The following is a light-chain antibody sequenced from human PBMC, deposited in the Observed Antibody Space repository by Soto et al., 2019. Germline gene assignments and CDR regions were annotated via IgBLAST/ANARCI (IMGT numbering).Light chain of an antibody. CDR3: QQRSTWPLT. CDR1: QSVSSY. J-gene: IGKJ4*01. CDR2: DTS. V-gene: IGKV3-11*01. Sequence: EIVLTQSPASLSLSPGERVTLSCRASQSVSSYLAWYQQKPGQAPRLLIYDTSNRATGIPARFSGSGSGTDFTLTISSLEPEDVAVYYCQQRSTWPLTFGGGTKVEIK.